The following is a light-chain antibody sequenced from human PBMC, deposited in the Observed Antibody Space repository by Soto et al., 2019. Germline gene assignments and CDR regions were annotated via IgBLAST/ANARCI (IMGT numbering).Light chain of an antibody. Sequence: QSVLTQPPSASGTPGQRVTISCSGSSSNTGSNTVNWYQQLPGTAPKLLIYSNNQRPSGVPDRFSGSKSGTSASLAISGLQSEDEADYYCAGWDASLNGYVFGTGTKVTVL. J-gene: IGLJ1*01. CDR1: SSNTGSNT. CDR2: SNN. V-gene: IGLV1-44*01. CDR3: AGWDASLNGYV.